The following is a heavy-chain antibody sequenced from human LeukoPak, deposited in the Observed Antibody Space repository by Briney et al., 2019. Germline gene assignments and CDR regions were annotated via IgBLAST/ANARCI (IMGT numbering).Heavy chain of an antibody. J-gene: IGHJ3*01. V-gene: IGHV3-48*04. Sequence: LGGSLRLSCAASGFTFSSYSMNWVRQAPGKGLEWVSYISSSSSTIYYADSVKGRFTISRDNAKNSVSLHMNRLSVEDTAVYYCVAYKFLLSWSAFDFWGRGTMVTVSS. CDR1: GFTFSSYS. D-gene: IGHD6-13*01. CDR2: ISSSSSTI. CDR3: VAYKFLLSWSAFDF.